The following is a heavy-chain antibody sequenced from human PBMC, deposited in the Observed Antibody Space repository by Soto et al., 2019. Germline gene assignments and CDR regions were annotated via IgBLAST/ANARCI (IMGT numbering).Heavy chain of an antibody. D-gene: IGHD2-21*02. Sequence: QVQLVQSGAEVKKPGSSVKVSCKASGGTFSSYAISWVRQAPGQGLEWMGGLIPIFGTANYAQKFQGRVTITADESTSTAYMELRSLRSEYKAVYYCASTDLAYCGGDCYSRFDYWGQGTLVTVSS. V-gene: IGHV1-69*12. CDR2: LIPIFGTA. CDR3: ASTDLAYCGGDCYSRFDY. CDR1: GGTFSSYA. J-gene: IGHJ4*02.